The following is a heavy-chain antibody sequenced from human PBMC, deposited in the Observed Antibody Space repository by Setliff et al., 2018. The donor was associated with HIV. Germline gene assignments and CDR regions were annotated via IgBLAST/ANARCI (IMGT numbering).Heavy chain of an antibody. J-gene: IGHJ4*02. D-gene: IGHD3-22*01. CDR3: ARSPYYYDSGGYPPDY. CDR1: GFIFRTYG. V-gene: IGHV3-33*01. CDR2: IWYDGSAE. Sequence: LRLSCVASGFIFRTYGMHWVRQAPGKGLEWVAVIWYDGSAEYYGDSVRGRFTVSRDNSKNTVYLQMNSLRAEDTAVYYCARSPYYYDSGGYPPDYWGQGTLVTVSS.